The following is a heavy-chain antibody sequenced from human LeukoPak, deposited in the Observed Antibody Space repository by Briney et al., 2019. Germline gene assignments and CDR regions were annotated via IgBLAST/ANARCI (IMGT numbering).Heavy chain of an antibody. CDR3: ARRRYSGSSQHFDY. CDR1: GFTFSSYA. J-gene: IGHJ4*02. D-gene: IGHD1-26*01. V-gene: IGHV3-23*01. CDR2: VSDSGAST. Sequence: GRSLRLSCAASGFTFSSYAMIWVRQAPGKGLEWISVVSDSGASTYYADSVKGRFTIYRDNSKNTLYLQMNSLRAEDTAVYYCARRRYSGSSQHFDYWGQGTLVTVSS.